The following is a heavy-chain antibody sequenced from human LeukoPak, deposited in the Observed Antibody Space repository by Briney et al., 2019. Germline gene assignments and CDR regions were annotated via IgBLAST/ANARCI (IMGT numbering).Heavy chain of an antibody. J-gene: IGHJ3*02. V-gene: IGHV4-34*01. CDR3: ARARDSPRMYGSGSYYSGRAFDI. Sequence: PSETLSLTCAVYGGSFSGYYWSWIRQPPGKGLEWIGEINHSGSTNYNPSLKSRVTISVDASKNQSSLKLRSATAADTAVYSCARARDSPRMYGSGSYYSGRAFDIWGQGIMVTVSS. CDR1: GGSFSGYY. D-gene: IGHD3-10*01. CDR2: INHSGST.